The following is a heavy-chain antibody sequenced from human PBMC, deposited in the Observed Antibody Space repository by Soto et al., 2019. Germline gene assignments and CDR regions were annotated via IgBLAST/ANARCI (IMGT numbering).Heavy chain of an antibody. CDR3: TTDSYSTIIIVRFDY. D-gene: IGHD3-22*01. V-gene: IGHV3-15*07. CDR2: IKSKTDGGTT. J-gene: IGHJ4*01. Sequence: GSLRLSCAASGFTFTNAWINWVRQAPGKGLEWVGRIKSKTDGGTTDYAEPVKGRFAISRDDSNNMVYLQMNSLKIEDTAVYYCTTDSYSTIIIVRFDYWGHGALVTVSS. CDR1: GFTFTNAW.